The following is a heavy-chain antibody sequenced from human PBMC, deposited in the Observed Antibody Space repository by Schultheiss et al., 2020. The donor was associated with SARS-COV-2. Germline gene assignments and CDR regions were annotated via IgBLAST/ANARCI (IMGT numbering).Heavy chain of an antibody. Sequence: ASVKVSCKASGYTFTSYGISWVRQAPGQGLEWMGWISAYNGNTNYAQKLHGRVTMTTDTSTSTAYMELRSLRSDDTAVYYCARDPGELPWYYFDYWGQGTLVTVSS. CDR3: ARDPGELPWYYFDY. V-gene: IGHV1-18*04. CDR1: GYTFTSYG. CDR2: ISAYNGNT. J-gene: IGHJ4*02. D-gene: IGHD3-10*01.